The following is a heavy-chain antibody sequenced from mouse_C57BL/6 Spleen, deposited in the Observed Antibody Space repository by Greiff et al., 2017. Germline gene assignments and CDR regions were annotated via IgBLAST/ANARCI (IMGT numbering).Heavy chain of an antibody. D-gene: IGHD2-3*01. CDR3: WLLSYAMDY. J-gene: IGHJ4*01. Sequence: DVKLVESGGGLVKPGGSLKLSCAASGFTFSDYGMHWVRQAPEKGLEWVAYISSGSSTIYYADTVKGRFTISRDNAKNTLFLQMTSLRSEDTAMYYCWLLSYAMDYWGQGTSVTVSS. CDR1: GFTFSDYG. V-gene: IGHV5-17*01. CDR2: ISSGSSTI.